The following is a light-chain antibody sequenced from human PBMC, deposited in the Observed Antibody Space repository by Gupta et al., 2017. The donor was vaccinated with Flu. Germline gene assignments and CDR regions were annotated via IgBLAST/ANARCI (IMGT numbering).Light chain of an antibody. CDR2: VNS. CDR3: QSYNSSLSGPSYV. Sequence: QSVLPPPHSVSGAPGPRFTISCTGSTSTIGAGYDVQWYQQLPGTAPKRLIYVNSNRPSGVPDRFSGSKSGTAASLAITGLQAEDEADYYCQSYNSSLSGPSYVFGTGTKVTVL. V-gene: IGLV1-40*01. J-gene: IGLJ1*01. CDR1: TSTIGAGYD.